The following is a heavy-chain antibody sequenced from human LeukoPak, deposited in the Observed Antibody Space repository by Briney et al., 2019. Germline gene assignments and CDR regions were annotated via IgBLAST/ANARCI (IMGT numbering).Heavy chain of an antibody. CDR1: GGTFSSYA. V-gene: IGHV1-69*01. J-gene: IGHJ4*02. Sequence: GSSVKVSCKASGGTFSSYAFSWVRQAPGQGLEWMGGIILIVGTTNYAQMFQGRVTITADESTSTAYMELSSLRSEDTAVYYCARGGYYYDSSGYSHLPDYWGQGTLVTVSA. D-gene: IGHD3-22*01. CDR3: ARGGYYYDSSGYSHLPDY. CDR2: IILIVGTT.